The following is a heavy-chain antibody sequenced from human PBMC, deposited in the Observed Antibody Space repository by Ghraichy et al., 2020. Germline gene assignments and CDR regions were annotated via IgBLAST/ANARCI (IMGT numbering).Heavy chain of an antibody. V-gene: IGHV3-21*01. CDR3: WRGGGAGTPVLYHMDV. CDR2: ISSSTRYI. J-gene: IGHJ6*02. Sequence: GGSLRLSCVASGLMFSPNTMNWVRQAPGKGLEWVSSISSSTRYIYYADSVKGRFTISRDNAQNSLYLQMNSLRAEDTDVYYCWRGGGAGTPVLYHMDVWGQGTTVTVSS. CDR1: GLMFSPNT. D-gene: IGHD6-19*01.